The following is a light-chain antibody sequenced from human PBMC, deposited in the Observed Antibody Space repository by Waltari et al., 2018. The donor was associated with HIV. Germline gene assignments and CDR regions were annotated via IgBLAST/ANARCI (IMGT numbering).Light chain of an antibody. V-gene: IGLV7-43*01. CDR1: FGTVSTSCY. CDR2: GGG. CDR3: LLYVGGSYL. Sequence: QTVVTQESSLTVSPGGTVTLTCGLTFGTVSTSCYPTWLQQKPGLQPTSLIYGGGTNQLWTPARYSGSIVGDKATLTLTAVQAEDEAIYCCLLYVGGSYLFGGGTLVTVL. J-gene: IGLJ2*01.